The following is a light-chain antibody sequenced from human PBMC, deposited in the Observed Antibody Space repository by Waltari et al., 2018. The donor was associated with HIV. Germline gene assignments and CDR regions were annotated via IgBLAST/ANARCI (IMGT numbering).Light chain of an antibody. V-gene: IGLV1-51*01. CDR3: GTWDSSLSAGV. Sequence: QSVLTQPPSVSAAPGQKVTISCSGSNSNIGNNYVSWYQQLPGSAPKLLIYDNNKRPSGIPDRFAGSTSGTSATLGITGLQTGDEADYYCGTWDSSLSAGVFGVGTKVTVL. J-gene: IGLJ2*01. CDR1: NSNIGNNY. CDR2: DNN.